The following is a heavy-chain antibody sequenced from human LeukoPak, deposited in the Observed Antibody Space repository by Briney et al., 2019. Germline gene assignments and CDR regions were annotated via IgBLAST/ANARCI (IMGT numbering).Heavy chain of an antibody. V-gene: IGHV3-48*04. CDR3: ARDRGGSYSAIDY. CDR1: GFTFSSYS. Sequence: GGSLRLSCAASGFTFSSYSMYWVRQAPAQVLEWVSFISSSSSTIYYADSVKGRFTISRDNAKNSLYLQMNSLRAEDTAVYYCARDRGGSYSAIDYWGQGTLVTVSS. J-gene: IGHJ4*02. CDR2: ISSSSSTI. D-gene: IGHD1-26*01.